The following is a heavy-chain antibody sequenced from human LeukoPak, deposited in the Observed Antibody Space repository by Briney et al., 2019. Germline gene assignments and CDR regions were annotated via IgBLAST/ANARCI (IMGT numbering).Heavy chain of an antibody. D-gene: IGHD3-10*01. CDR1: GGSISSYY. V-gene: IGHV4-59*01. Sequence: PSETLSLTCTVSGGSISSYYWSWIRQPPGKGLEWIGYIYYSGSTNYNPSLKSRVTISVDTSKNQFSLKLSSVTAADTAVYYCAKDSGELLWFGFDYWGQGTLVTVSS. J-gene: IGHJ4*02. CDR3: AKDSGELLWFGFDY. CDR2: IYYSGST.